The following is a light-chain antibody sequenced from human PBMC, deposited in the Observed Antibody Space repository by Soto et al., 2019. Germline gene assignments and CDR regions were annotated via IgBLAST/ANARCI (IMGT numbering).Light chain of an antibody. V-gene: IGKV3-20*01. CDR2: GAS. CDR1: QSVSRSY. Sequence: EIVLTQSPGTLSLSPGDRATLSCRASQSVSRSYLAWYKQKPGQAPRLLIYGASSRATGIPDRFSGSGSGTDFTLTISRLEPEDFAVDYCQQYGSSPTFGPGTKVDIK. CDR3: QQYGSSPT. J-gene: IGKJ3*01.